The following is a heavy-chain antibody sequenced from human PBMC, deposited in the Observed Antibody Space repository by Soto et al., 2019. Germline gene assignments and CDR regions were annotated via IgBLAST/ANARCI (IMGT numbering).Heavy chain of an antibody. CDR1: GYSFSGYG. J-gene: IGHJ6*02. CDR2: INVAKGKT. V-gene: IGHV1-3*01. D-gene: IGHD5-12*01. Sequence: ASVKVSCKASGYSFSGYGVHWVRRAPRQRFEWMGWINVAKGKTKYSQKFQGRVTVARDTSASTVCMDLSGLRSEDTAVYYCTRDRAREGYFGMDVWGQGTTVTVSS. CDR3: TRDRAREGYFGMDV.